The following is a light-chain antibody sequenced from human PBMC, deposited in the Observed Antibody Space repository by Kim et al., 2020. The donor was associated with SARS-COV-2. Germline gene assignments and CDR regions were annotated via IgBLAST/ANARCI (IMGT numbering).Light chain of an antibody. CDR2: SNN. CDR1: SSNIGSNT. CDR3: AAWDDSLNAWV. J-gene: IGLJ3*02. Sequence: QSVLTQPPSASGTPGLRVTISCSGSSSNIGSNTVNWYQQLPGTAPKLLIYSNNQRPSGVPDRFSGSKSGTSASLAISGLQSEDEADYYCAAWDDSLNAWVFGGGTQLTVL. V-gene: IGLV1-44*01.